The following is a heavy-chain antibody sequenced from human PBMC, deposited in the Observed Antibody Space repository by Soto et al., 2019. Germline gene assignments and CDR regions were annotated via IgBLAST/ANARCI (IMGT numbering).Heavy chain of an antibody. CDR3: ARMDPSLFEGREWFDP. CDR2: IIPTFGTV. J-gene: IGHJ5*02. CDR1: GGTFANFA. D-gene: IGHD3-16*01. Sequence: QVQLVQSGPEVKVPGSSVKVSCQASGGTFANFAITWVRQAPGQGLEWVGGIIPTFGTVDYAQSFQGRVTITADESAGTSYMELYRMRSDDTAIYYWARMDPSLFEGREWFDPWGQGTLVTVSS. V-gene: IGHV1-69*01.